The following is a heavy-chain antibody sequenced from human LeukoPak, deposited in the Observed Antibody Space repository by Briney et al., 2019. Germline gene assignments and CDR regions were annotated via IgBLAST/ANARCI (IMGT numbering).Heavy chain of an antibody. J-gene: IGHJ6*03. CDR3: ARADTADYYYYYMDA. V-gene: IGHV4-38-2*02. CDR1: GYSISSGYY. CDR2: IYHSGST. D-gene: IGHD5-18*01. Sequence: PSETLSLTCTVSGYSISSGYYWGWIRQPPGKGLEWIGSIYHSGSTYYNPSLKSRVTISVDTSKNQFSLKLSSVTAADTAVYYCARADTADYYYYYMDAWGKGTTVTVSS.